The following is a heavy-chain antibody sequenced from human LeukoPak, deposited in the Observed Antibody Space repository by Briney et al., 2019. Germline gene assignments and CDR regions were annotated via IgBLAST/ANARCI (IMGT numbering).Heavy chain of an antibody. J-gene: IGHJ5*02. CDR1: GGSLSGYY. V-gene: IGHV4-34*01. CDR2: INHSGST. D-gene: IGHD6-19*01. Sequence: SETLSLTCAVYGGSLSGYYWSWIRQPPGKGLEWMGEINHSGSTNYNPSLKSRVTISVDTSKNQFSLKLSSVTAADTAVYYWARRHSRGWFGGGNWFDPWGQGTLVTVSS. CDR3: ARRHSRGWFGGGNWFDP.